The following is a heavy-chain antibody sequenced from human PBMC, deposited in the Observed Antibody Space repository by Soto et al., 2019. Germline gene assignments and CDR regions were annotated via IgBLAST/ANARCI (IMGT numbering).Heavy chain of an antibody. CDR1: GYTFTSYG. D-gene: IGHD2-2*01. J-gene: IGHJ3*02. CDR2: ISAYNGNT. V-gene: IGHV1-18*01. CDR3: ATDRYALGYCSSTSFYAGGDDAFEI. Sequence: QVQLVQSGAEVKKPGASVKVSCKASGYTFTSYGISWVRQAPGQGLEWMGWISAYNGNTNYAQKLQGRVTMTTDTSTSTAYMALRSLRSDDTAVHYCATDRYALGYCSSTSFYAGGDDAFEIWGQVTMVTVSS.